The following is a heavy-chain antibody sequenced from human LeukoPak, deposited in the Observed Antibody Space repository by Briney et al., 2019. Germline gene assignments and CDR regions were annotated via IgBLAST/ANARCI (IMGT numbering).Heavy chain of an antibody. J-gene: IGHJ4*02. V-gene: IGHV4-31*03. D-gene: IGHD1-14*01. CDR2: IYYSGST. CDR3: ARVTTRGTRTRGYYFDY. Sequence: PSQTLSLTCTVSGGSISSGGYYWSWIRQRPGKGLEWIGYIYYSGSTYYNPSLKSRVTISVDTSKNQFSLKLSSVTAADTAVYYCARVTTRGTRTRGYYFDYWGQGTLVTVSS. CDR1: GGSISSGGYY.